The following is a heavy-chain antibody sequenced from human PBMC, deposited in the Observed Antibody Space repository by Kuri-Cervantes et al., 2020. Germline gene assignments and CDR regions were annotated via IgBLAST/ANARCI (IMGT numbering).Heavy chain of an antibody. CDR1: GFTFSSYG. CDR2: ISYDGSNK. CDR3: AREVDTAMFFNGMDV. Sequence: GESLKISCAASGFTFSSYGMHWVRQAPGKGLEWVAVISYDGSNKYYADSVKGRFTISRDNSKNTLYLQMNSLRAEDTAVYYCAREVDTAMFFNGMDVWGQGTTVPSP. D-gene: IGHD5-18*01. J-gene: IGHJ6*02. V-gene: IGHV3-30*03.